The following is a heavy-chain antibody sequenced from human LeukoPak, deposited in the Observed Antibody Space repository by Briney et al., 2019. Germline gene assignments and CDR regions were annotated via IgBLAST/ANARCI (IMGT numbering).Heavy chain of an antibody. Sequence: SETLSLTCTVSGGSISGYYWSWIRQSPGKGLESLGYIYYTGSTNYNPSLKSRVTMSVDTSNNQFSLRLSSVTAEDTAVYYCARDEEVVTRFGAFDIWGQGTMVTVSS. J-gene: IGHJ3*02. D-gene: IGHD4-23*01. V-gene: IGHV4-59*01. CDR2: IYYTGST. CDR1: GGSISGYY. CDR3: ARDEEVVTRFGAFDI.